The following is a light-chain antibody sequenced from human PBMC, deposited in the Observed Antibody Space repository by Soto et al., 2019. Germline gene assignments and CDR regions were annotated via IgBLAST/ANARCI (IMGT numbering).Light chain of an antibody. Sequence: EIVMTQSPATLSVSPGERATLSCRASQSISNNLAWYHQRPGQAPRLLIYGASTRATGIPARFSGSGSGTAFNLAISSLQSEDFAVSYCQQYNNWWTFGPGTRVEIK. J-gene: IGKJ1*01. CDR2: GAS. V-gene: IGKV3-15*01. CDR1: QSISNN. CDR3: QQYNNWWT.